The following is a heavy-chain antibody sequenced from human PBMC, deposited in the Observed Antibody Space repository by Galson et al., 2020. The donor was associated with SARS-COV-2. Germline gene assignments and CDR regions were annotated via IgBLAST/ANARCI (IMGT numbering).Heavy chain of an antibody. CDR2: INTDGSST. V-gene: IGHV3-74*01. J-gene: IGHJ4*02. D-gene: IGHD3-10*01. CDR3: VRESYTGSGSYAY. CDR1: GSTLSNYW. Sequence: GESLKISCAASGSTLSNYWMQWVRHAPGKGLVWVSRINTDGSSTSYADSVKGRFTISRDNAKNTLYMEMNSLRAEDTAVYYCVRESYTGSGSYAYWGQGTLVTVSS.